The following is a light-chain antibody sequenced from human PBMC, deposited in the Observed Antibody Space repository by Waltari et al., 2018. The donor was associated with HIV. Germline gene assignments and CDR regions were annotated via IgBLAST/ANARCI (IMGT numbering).Light chain of an antibody. V-gene: IGLV2-8*01. CDR1: SSDVGAFKY. J-gene: IGLJ1*01. Sequence: QSALTQPPSASGSPGQSVSTSCTEASSDVGAFKYFSWYQQHPGKAPKLLIYDVTKRPSGVPDRFSGSKSGNTASLTVSGLQAEDEAHYYCSSYAGSSMSYAFGTGTKVTVL. CDR3: SSYAGSSMSYA. CDR2: DVT.